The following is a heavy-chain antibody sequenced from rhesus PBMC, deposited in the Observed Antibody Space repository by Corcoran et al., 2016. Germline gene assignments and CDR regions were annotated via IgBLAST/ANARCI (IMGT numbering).Heavy chain of an antibody. Sequence: QLQLQESGPGLVKPSETLSVTCAVSGGSINSNSWSWIRQAPGVGLEWNCYIYGSGISTNHNPSLKSRVNLSVDTYKNQLSLKLSSGTAADTAVYYCAGATTVAYWYFDIWGPGTPITISS. J-gene: IGHJ2*01. D-gene: IGHD4-29*01. CDR2: IYGSGIST. CDR3: AGATTVAYWYFDI. V-gene: IGHV4-169*01. CDR1: GGSINSNS.